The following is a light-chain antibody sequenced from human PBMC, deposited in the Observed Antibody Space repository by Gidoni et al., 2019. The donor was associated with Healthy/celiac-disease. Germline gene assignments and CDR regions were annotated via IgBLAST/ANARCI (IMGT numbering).Light chain of an antibody. CDR2: GAS. Sequence: EIVMTQSPATLSLSTGEGANLSCRASQRVSSSYLSWYQQKPGQAPRLLIYGASTRATGIPSRFIGSGSWTDFTLTISSLQPEDFAVYYCQQDYNLPWTFGQGTKVEIK. CDR3: QQDYNLPWT. CDR1: QRVSSSY. J-gene: IGKJ1*01. V-gene: IGKV3D-7*01.